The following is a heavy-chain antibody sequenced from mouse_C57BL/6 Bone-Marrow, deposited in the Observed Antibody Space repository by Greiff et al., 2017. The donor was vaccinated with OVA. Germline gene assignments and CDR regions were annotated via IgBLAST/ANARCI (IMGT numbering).Heavy chain of an antibody. CDR1: GYTFTSYG. J-gene: IGHJ3*01. D-gene: IGHD2-12*01. CDR2: IYPRSGNT. V-gene: IGHV1-81*01. CDR3: ASVTQSHWFDY. Sequence: QVQLQQSGAELARPGASVKLSCKASGYTFTSYGISWVKQRTGQGLEWIGEIYPRSGNTYYNEKFKGKATLTADKSSSTAYMELRSLTSEDSAVFVCASVTQSHWFDYWGQGTLVTVSA.